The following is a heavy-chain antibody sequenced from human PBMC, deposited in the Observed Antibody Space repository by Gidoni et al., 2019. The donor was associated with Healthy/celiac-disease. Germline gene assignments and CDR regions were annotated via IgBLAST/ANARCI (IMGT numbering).Heavy chain of an antibody. J-gene: IGHJ3*02. CDR2: IYHSGST. D-gene: IGHD2-15*01. V-gene: IGHV4-38-2*01. Sequence: LSLTCAVSGYSISSGYYWGWIRQPPGKGLEWIGSIYHSGSTYYNPSLKSRVTISVDTSKNQFSLKLSSVTAADTAVYYCASSIVVVVAADNDAFDIWGQGTMVTVSS. CDR1: GYSISSGYY. CDR3: ASSIVVVVAADNDAFDI.